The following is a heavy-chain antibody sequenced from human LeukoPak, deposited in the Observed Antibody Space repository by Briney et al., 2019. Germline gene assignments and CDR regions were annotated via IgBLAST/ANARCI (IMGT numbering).Heavy chain of an antibody. J-gene: IGHJ4*02. CDR2: IYYSGST. D-gene: IGHD6-19*01. CDR1: GGSISSYY. CDR3: ARSPTAVAGDALFDY. V-gene: IGHV4-59*08. Sequence: SETLSLTCTVSGGSISSYYWSWIRQPPGKGLESIGYIYYSGSTNYNPSLKSRVTISVDTSKKQFSLKLSSVTAADTGVYYCARSPTAVAGDALFDYWGQGTLVTVSS.